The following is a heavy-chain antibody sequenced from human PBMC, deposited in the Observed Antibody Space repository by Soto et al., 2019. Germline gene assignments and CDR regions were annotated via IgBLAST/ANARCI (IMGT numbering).Heavy chain of an antibody. D-gene: IGHD3-22*01. CDR1: GYTFTGYY. CDR2: INPNSGGT. V-gene: IGHV1-2*04. Sequence: GASVKVSCKASGYTFTGYYMHWVRQAPGQGLERMGWINPNSGGTNYAQKFQGWVTMTRDTSISTAYMELSRLRSDDTAVYYCARDLGYYDSSGYMFDPWGQGTLVTVSS. CDR3: ARDLGYYDSSGYMFDP. J-gene: IGHJ5*02.